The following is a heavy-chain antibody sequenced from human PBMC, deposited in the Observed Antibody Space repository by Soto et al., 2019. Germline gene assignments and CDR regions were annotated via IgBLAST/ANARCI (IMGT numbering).Heavy chain of an antibody. CDR1: GGSISSYY. CDR2: IYYSGST. Sequence: SETLSLTCTVSGGSISSYYWSWIRQPPGKGLEWIGYIYYSGSTNYNPSLRSRVTISMDTSKNQFSLRLSSVTAADTAVYYCARSPQAHCTSTSCSSSYYYGMDVWGQGTMVTVSS. J-gene: IGHJ6*02. V-gene: IGHV4-59*12. D-gene: IGHD2-2*01. CDR3: ARSPQAHCTSTSCSSSYYYGMDV.